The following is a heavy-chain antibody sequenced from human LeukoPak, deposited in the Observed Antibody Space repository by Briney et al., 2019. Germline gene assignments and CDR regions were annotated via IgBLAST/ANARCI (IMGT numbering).Heavy chain of an antibody. CDR2: ISWDGGST. CDR3: AKEMGIAYYYDSSGYQFDY. V-gene: IGHV3-43D*03. CDR1: GFTFDDYA. J-gene: IGHJ4*02. D-gene: IGHD3-22*01. Sequence: GGSLRLSCAASGFTFDDYAMYWVRQAPGKGLEWVSLISWDGGSTYYADSVKGRFTISRDNSKNSLYLQMNSLRAEDTALYYCAKEMGIAYYYDSSGYQFDYWGQGTLVTVSS.